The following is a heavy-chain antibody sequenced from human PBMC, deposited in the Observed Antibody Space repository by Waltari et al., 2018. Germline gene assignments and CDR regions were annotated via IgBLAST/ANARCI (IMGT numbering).Heavy chain of an antibody. CDR1: GGSLSGYH. V-gene: IGHV4-34*02. J-gene: IGHJ6*03. D-gene: IGHD3-3*01. Sequence: QVQLQQWGAGLSKPSETLSLTCDVSGGSLSGYHWTWIRQPPGKGLEWIGEINDSGRTTYNPSLESRVTVSIDTANNQFSLRVRSVTAADTAVYYCARVFGYYYYYMDVWGKGTTVTISS. CDR3: ARVFGYYYYYMDV. CDR2: INDSGRT.